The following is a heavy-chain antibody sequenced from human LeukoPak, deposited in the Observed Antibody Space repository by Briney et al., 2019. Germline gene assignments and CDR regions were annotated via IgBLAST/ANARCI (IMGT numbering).Heavy chain of an antibody. Sequence: PGRSLRLSCAASGFTFSSYGIHWVRQAPGKGLEWVALIWYDGSNKYYADSVKGRFTISRDNAKNSLYLQMNSLRAGDTAVYDCSRDQGDYYESSGPFDYWGQGTLVTVSS. CDR3: SRDQGDYYESSGPFDY. J-gene: IGHJ4*02. CDR1: GFTFSSYG. CDR2: IWYDGSNK. V-gene: IGHV3-33*01. D-gene: IGHD3-22*01.